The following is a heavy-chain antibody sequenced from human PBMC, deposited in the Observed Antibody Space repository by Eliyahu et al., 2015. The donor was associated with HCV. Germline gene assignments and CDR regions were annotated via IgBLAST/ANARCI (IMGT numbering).Heavy chain of an antibody. CDR3: ARDHCSGVNCYVYYDY. V-gene: IGHV1-18*01. CDR1: GYTFNSHG. J-gene: IGHJ4*02. CDR2: ISTFNTNV. D-gene: IGHD2-15*01. Sequence: LVQSGAEVKEPGASVKVSCKASGYTFNSHGIAWVRQAPGQGLEWIGWISTFNTNVNYAQRFQGRVTMTTDISTSTAYMEVRSLISDDTAIYYCARDHCSGVNCYVYYDYWGQGTLVTVSS.